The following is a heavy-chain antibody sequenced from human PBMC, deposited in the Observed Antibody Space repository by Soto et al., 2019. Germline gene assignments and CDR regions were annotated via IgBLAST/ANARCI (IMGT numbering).Heavy chain of an antibody. D-gene: IGHD2-21*01. V-gene: IGHV4-59*01. CDR2: IYYSGST. J-gene: IGHJ6*02. CDR1: GDSISTYY. CDR3: ARCRWGSPYGMDV. Sequence: QVQLQESGPGLVKPSETLSLTCTVSGDSISTYYWSWIRQPPGKGLEWIGYIYYSGSTNYNPSLNSGVTISVDTSKNQLSLKLSAVTAADTAVYYCARCRWGSPYGMDVWGQGTTVTVFS.